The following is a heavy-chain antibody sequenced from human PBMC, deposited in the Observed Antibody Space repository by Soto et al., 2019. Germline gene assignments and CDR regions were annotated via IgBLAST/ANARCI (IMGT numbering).Heavy chain of an antibody. CDR2: ISSSSSYI. V-gene: IGHV3-21*01. J-gene: IGHJ4*02. Sequence: GGSLRLSCAASGFTFSSYSMNWVRQAPGKGLEWVSSISSSSSYIYYVDSVKGRFTISRDNAKNSLYLQMNSLRAEDTAVYYCARESAGNNNDYWGQGTLVTVSS. CDR1: GFTFSSYS. CDR3: ARESAGNNNDY.